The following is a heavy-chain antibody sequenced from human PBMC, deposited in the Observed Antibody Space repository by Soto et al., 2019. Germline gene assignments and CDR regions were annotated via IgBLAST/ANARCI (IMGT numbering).Heavy chain of an antibody. Sequence: PGESLKISCRGPGYSFTSYWIGWVRQMPGKGLEWMGIIYPGDSDTRYSASFQGQVTISPDKSISTAHLQWGSLKASEAAKHYRARRRVGVYYGMDVWGQGTTVTVSS. V-gene: IGHV5-51*01. D-gene: IGHD3-10*01. CDR1: GYSFTSYW. CDR3: ARRRVGVYYGMDV. CDR2: IYPGDSDT. J-gene: IGHJ6*02.